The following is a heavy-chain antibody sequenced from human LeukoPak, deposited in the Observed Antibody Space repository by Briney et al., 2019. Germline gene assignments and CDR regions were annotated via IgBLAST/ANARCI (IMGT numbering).Heavy chain of an antibody. D-gene: IGHD3-9*01. CDR1: GGSISSYY. V-gene: IGHV4-4*07. Sequence: SETLSLTCTVSGGSISSYYWSWLRQPAGKGLEWIGRIYTSGSTNYNPSLKSRVTMSVDTSKNQFSLKLSSVSAAETAVYCCARDRGRLRYFDAFDYWGQGTLVTVSS. CDR3: ARDRGRLRYFDAFDY. CDR2: IYTSGST. J-gene: IGHJ4*02.